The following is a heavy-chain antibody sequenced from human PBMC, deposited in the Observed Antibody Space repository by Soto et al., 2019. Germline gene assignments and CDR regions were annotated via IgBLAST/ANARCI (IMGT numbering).Heavy chain of an antibody. CDR2: IYYSGST. D-gene: IGHD2-15*01. CDR1: GISVSTSDYY. V-gene: IGHV4-39*01. CDR3: AGFVVPASRNSDFDY. Sequence: KPSETLSLTCTVSGISVSTSDYYWGWVRQPPGKGLDWIGNIYYSGSTFYNPSLRSRVTLSVDTPKNQFSLRLNSVTAADTAVYFCAGFVVPASRNSDFDYWGQGTLVTVSS. J-gene: IGHJ4*02.